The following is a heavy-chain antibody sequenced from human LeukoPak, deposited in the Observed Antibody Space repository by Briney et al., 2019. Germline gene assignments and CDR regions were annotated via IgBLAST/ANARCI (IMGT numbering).Heavy chain of an antibody. CDR3: ASSEGDMTAFDY. D-gene: IGHD3-9*01. CDR2: MNPNSGNT. CDR1: GYTFTSYD. Sequence: ASVKASCKASGYTFTSYDINWVRQATGQGLEWMGWMNPNSGNTGYAQKFQGRVTMTRNTSISTAYMELSSLRSEDTAVYYCASSEGDMTAFDYWGQGTLVTVS. V-gene: IGHV1-8*01. J-gene: IGHJ4*02.